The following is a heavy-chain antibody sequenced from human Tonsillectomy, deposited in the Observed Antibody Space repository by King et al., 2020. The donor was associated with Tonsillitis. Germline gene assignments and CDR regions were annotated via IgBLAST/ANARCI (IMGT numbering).Heavy chain of an antibody. CDR3: AKDKGADYYDSGRGAFDI. V-gene: IGHV3-21*01. J-gene: IGHJ3*02. Sequence: VQLVESGGGLVKPGGSLRLSCATSGFTFSDYDMNWVRQAPGKGLEWVSSLSSSSSNIYFADSVKGRLSIPRDHAKNSLYLQIHRLRVEETAVYYCAKDKGADYYDSGRGAFDIWGQGTMVTVSS. CDR1: GFTFSDYD. CDR2: LSSSSSNI. D-gene: IGHD3-22*01.